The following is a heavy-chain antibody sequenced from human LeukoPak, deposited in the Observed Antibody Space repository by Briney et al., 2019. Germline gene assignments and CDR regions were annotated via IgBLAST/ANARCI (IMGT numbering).Heavy chain of an antibody. CDR3: ARRLDWFDP. CDR2: INHSGST. Sequence: KPSETLSLTCAVYGGSFSGYYWSWIRQPPGKGLEWIGEINHSGSTNYNPSLKSRVTISVDTSKNQFSLKLSSVTAADTAVYYCARRLDWFDPWGQGTLVTVSS. CDR1: GGSFSGYY. J-gene: IGHJ5*02. V-gene: IGHV4-34*01.